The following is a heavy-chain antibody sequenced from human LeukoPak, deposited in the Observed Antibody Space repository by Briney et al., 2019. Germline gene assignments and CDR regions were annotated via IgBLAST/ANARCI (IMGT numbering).Heavy chain of an antibody. Sequence: PSETLSLTCTVSGGSISSSSYYWSWIRQPPGKGLEWIGYIYYSGSTNYNPSLKSRVTISVDTSKNQFSLKLSSVTAADTAVYYCARGGSTGTNLNWVDPWGQGTLVTVSS. D-gene: IGHD1-1*01. CDR1: GGSISSSSYY. J-gene: IGHJ5*02. CDR3: ARGGSTGTNLNWVDP. CDR2: IYYSGST. V-gene: IGHV4-61*01.